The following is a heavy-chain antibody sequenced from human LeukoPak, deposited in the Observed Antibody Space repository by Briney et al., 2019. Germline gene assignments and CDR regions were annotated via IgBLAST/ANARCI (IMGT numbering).Heavy chain of an antibody. Sequence: GGSLRLSCAASGFTFSSYGMHWVRQAPGKGLEWVAVIWYDGSNKYYAGSVKGRFTISRDNPKNTLYLQMNSLRAEDTAVYYCAREHYNYYDNSGSIDYWGQGTLVTVSS. V-gene: IGHV3-33*01. CDR3: AREHYNYYDNSGSIDY. D-gene: IGHD3-22*01. CDR2: IWYDGSNK. CDR1: GFTFSSYG. J-gene: IGHJ4*02.